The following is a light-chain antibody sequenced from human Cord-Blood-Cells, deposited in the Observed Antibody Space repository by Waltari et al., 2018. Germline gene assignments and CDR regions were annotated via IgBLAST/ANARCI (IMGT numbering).Light chain of an antibody. J-gene: IGKJ2*01. V-gene: IGKV3-15*01. CDR1: QSVSSN. CDR3: QQYNNWPPVT. Sequence: EIVMTQSPATVSVSPGERATLPCRASQSVSSNLAWYQQKPGQAPRLLIYGASTRATGIPARFSGSGSGTEFTLTISSLQSEDFAVYYCQQYNNWPPVTFGQGTKLEIK. CDR2: GAS.